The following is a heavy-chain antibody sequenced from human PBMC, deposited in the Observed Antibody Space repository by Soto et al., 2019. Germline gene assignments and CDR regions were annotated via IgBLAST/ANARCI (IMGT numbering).Heavy chain of an antibody. CDR2: SSAHNGNT. CDR3: ARGRYGDY. D-gene: IGHD1-1*01. V-gene: IGHV1-18*01. CDR1: GYTFTSYG. J-gene: IGHJ4*02. Sequence: QVHLVQSGAEVKKPGASVKVSCKASGYTFTSYGITWVRQAPGQGLEWMGWSSAHNGNTDYAKKLQGRVIVTRDTSTSTAYMELRILISDDTAVYYCARGRYGDYWGQGALVTVSS.